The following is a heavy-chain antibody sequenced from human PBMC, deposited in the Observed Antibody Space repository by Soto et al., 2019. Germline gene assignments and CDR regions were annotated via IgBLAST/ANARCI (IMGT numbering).Heavy chain of an antibody. Sequence: QVQLQESGPGLVKPSQTLSLTCTVSGGSISSGGYYWSWIRQHPGKVLEWIGYIYYSGSTYYNPPPXSXLTISVDTSKNQFSLKLSSVTAADTAVYYCARSSTSANYFDYWGQGTLVTVSS. CDR1: GGSISSGGYY. CDR2: IYYSGST. J-gene: IGHJ4*02. V-gene: IGHV4-31*03. D-gene: IGHD2-2*01. CDR3: ARSSTSANYFDY.